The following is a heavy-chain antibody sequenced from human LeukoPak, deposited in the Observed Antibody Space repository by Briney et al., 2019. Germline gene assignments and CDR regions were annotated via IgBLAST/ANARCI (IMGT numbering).Heavy chain of an antibody. CDR2: INPNSGGT. V-gene: IGHV1-2*02. CDR1: GYTFTGYY. CDR3: ARVPFSYCGGDCYFDY. J-gene: IGHJ4*02. Sequence: ASVKVSCKASGYTFTGYYMHWVRQAPGQGLEWMGWINPNSGGTNYAQKFQGRVTMTRDTSISTAYMELSRLGSDDTAAYYCARVPFSYCGGDCYFDYWGQGTLVTVSS. D-gene: IGHD2-21*02.